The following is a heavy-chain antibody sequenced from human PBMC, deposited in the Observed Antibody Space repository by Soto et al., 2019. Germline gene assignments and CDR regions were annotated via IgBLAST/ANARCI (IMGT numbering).Heavy chain of an antibody. CDR1: GYTFTNYA. D-gene: IGHD7-27*01. Sequence: ASVKVSCKASGYTFTNYAIHWVRQAPGQRLEWMGWIHPANGNTKYSQRFQGRVTITSDTSASTAYMEVSSLRSEDTAVYYCAGDFPNWGFVNWFDPWGQGTLVTVSS. CDR2: IHPANGNT. CDR3: AGDFPNWGFVNWFDP. V-gene: IGHV1-3*01. J-gene: IGHJ5*02.